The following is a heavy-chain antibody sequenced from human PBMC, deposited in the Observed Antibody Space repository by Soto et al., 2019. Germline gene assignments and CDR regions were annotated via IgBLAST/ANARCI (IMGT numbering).Heavy chain of an antibody. J-gene: IGHJ5*02. CDR3: ARQEYCSGGSCYFSSLPP. CDR1: GGSISSSSYY. Sequence: QLQLQESGPGLVKPSETLSLTCTVSGGSISSSSYYWGWIRQPPGKGLEWIGSIYYSGSTYYNPYLQSRVTISVDTSKNQFSLKLSSVTAADTAVYYCARQEYCSGGSCYFSSLPPWGQGTLVTVSS. CDR2: IYYSGST. D-gene: IGHD2-15*01. V-gene: IGHV4-39*01.